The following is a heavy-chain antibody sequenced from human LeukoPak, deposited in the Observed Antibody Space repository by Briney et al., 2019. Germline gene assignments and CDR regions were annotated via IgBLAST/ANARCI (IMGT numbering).Heavy chain of an antibody. D-gene: IGHD5-18*01. Sequence: GGSLRLSCAASGFTFSSYAMSWVRQAPGKGLEWVSAISGSGGSTYYADSVKGRFTISRDNSKNTLYLQMNSLRAEDTAVHYCAKVEDGYGDFDYWGQGTLVTVSS. CDR2: ISGSGGST. V-gene: IGHV3-23*01. CDR3: AKVEDGYGDFDY. CDR1: GFTFSSYA. J-gene: IGHJ4*02.